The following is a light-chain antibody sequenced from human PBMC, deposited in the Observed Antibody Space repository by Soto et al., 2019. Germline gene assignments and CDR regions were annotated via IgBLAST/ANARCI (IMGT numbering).Light chain of an antibody. Sequence: QSVLTQPPSVSGAPGQRVTISCTGSSSNIGAGYDVHWYHQLPGTAPKLLIYANNNRPSGVPDRFSGSKSGTSAYLAITGLPAEDEADYYCQSYDSSLSGVFAGGTKVTVL. V-gene: IGLV1-40*01. J-gene: IGLJ2*01. CDR1: SSNIGAGYD. CDR3: QSYDSSLSGV. CDR2: ANN.